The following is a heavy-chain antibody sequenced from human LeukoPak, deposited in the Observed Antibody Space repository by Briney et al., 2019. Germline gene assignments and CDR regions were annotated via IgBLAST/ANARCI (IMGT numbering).Heavy chain of an antibody. CDR3: AREAKYYDFWSGQGGDAFDI. CDR2: INPNSGGT. D-gene: IGHD3-3*01. Sequence: GASVKVSCKASGYTFTGYYMHWVRQAPGQGLEWMGWINPNSGGTNYAQKFQGRVTMTRDTSISTAYMELSRLRSDDTAVYYCAREAKYYDFWSGQGGDAFDIWGQGTMVTVSS. CDR1: GYTFTGYY. J-gene: IGHJ3*02. V-gene: IGHV1-2*02.